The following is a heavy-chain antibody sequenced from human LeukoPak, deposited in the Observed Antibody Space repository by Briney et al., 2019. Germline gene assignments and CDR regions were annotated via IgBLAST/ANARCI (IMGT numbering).Heavy chain of an antibody. CDR2: IYHSGST. Sequence: PSETLSLTCTVSGGSISSGGYYWSWIRQPPGKGLEWIGYIYHSGSTYYHPSLKSRVTISVDRSKNQFSLKLSSVTAADTAVYYCARGQQLVRDIDYWGQGTLVTVSS. D-gene: IGHD6-13*01. CDR1: GGSISSGGYY. CDR3: ARGQQLVRDIDY. V-gene: IGHV4-30-2*01. J-gene: IGHJ4*02.